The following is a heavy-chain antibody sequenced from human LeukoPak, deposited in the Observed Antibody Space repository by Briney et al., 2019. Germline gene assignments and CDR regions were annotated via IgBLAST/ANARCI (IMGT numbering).Heavy chain of an antibody. D-gene: IGHD3-3*01. Sequence: GGSLRLSCAAYALTFSSKSMNWDRQAPGKGLEWVSSISSSSSYIYYADSVKGRFTISRDNAKNSLYLQMNSLRAEDTAVYYCAREADTYYDFWSGYYVPDYWGQGTLVTVSS. CDR2: ISSSSSYI. V-gene: IGHV3-21*01. CDR3: AREADTYYDFWSGYYVPDY. CDR1: ALTFSSKS. J-gene: IGHJ4*02.